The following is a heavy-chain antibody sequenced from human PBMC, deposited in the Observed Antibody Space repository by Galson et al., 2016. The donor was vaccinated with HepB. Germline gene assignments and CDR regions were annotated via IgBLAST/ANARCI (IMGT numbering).Heavy chain of an antibody. Sequence: SVKVSCKASGYVFSGYYIHWVRQAPGQGLEWMGYLNPNSGGTKYAQKFQDRVTMTRDTSTSTVYLELSRLSSDDTAVYYCGRWHYYVRAFDLWGQGTKITVSS. CDR1: GYVFSGYY. CDR3: GRWHYYVRAFDL. CDR2: LNPNSGGT. D-gene: IGHD3-10*02. J-gene: IGHJ3*01. V-gene: IGHV1-2*02.